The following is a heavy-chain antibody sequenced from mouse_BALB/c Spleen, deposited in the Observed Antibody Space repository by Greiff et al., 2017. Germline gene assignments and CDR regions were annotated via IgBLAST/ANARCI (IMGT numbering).Heavy chain of an antibody. D-gene: IGHD2-14*01. V-gene: IGHV1-54*03. CDR1: GYAFTNYL. Sequence: VKLQESGAELVRPGTSVKVSCKASGYAFTNYLIEWVKQRPGQGLEWIGVINPGSGGTNYNEKFKGKATLTADKSSSTAYMQLSSLTSDDSAVYFCARGEVRHWYFDVWGAGTTVTVSS. J-gene: IGHJ1*01. CDR3: ARGEVRHWYFDV. CDR2: INPGSGGT.